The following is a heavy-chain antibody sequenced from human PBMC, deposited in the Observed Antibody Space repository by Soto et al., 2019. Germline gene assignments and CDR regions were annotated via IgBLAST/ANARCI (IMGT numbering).Heavy chain of an antibody. CDR2: ISGSGGST. D-gene: IGHD3-10*01. V-gene: IGHV3-23*01. CDR1: GFTFSSYA. CDR3: ARENHVLLWFGEPIDP. J-gene: IGHJ5*02. Sequence: GGSLRLSCAASGFTFSSYAMSWVRQAPGKGLEWVSAISGSGGSTYYADSVKGRFTISRDNSKNTLYLQMNSLRADDTAVYYCARENHVLLWFGEPIDPWGQGTLVTVSS.